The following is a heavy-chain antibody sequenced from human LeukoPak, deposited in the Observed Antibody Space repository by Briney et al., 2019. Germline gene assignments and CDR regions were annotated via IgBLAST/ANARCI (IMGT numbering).Heavy chain of an antibody. CDR3: ARDKVVGATYFDY. V-gene: IGHV3-66*01. J-gene: IGHJ4*02. CDR2: IYRGGST. CDR1: GFTVSSNY. D-gene: IGHD2-15*01. Sequence: GGSLRLSCAASGFTVSSNYMSWVRMAPGKGLEWVSVIYRGGSTYYADSVKGRFTISRDNSKNTLYPQMNSLRAEDTAVYYCARDKVVGATYFDYWGQGTLVTVSS.